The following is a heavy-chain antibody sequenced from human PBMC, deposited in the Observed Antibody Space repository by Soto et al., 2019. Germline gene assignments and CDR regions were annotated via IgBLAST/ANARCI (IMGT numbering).Heavy chain of an antibody. D-gene: IGHD2-2*01. J-gene: IGHJ6*02. CDR3: ARYIPGVRYYGMDV. V-gene: IGHV3-23*01. CDR2: IGESGTPT. Sequence: EVQLLESGGGLVQPGGSLRLSCAASGFTFSSYAMKWVRQAPGKGLEWVSLIGESGTPTYYADSVKGRFTISRDNSGKTLFLEMYSLRAEDTAVYYCARYIPGVRYYGMDVWGQGTTVTVSS. CDR1: GFTFSSYA.